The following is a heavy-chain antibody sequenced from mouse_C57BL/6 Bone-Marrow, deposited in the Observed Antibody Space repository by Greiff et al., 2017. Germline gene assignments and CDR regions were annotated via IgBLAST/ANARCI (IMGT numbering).Heavy chain of an antibody. D-gene: IGHD2-5*01. J-gene: IGHJ2*01. Sequence: QVQLQQPGAELVMPGASVKLSCKASGYTFTSYWMHWVKQRPGQGLEWIGEIDPSDSSTTYNQQFKGKSTLTVDKSSSTAYMQLSSLTSEDSAVYDCARDSNGYFDYWGQGTTLTVSS. CDR2: IDPSDSST. CDR3: ARDSNGYFDY. V-gene: IGHV1-69*01. CDR1: GYTFTSYW.